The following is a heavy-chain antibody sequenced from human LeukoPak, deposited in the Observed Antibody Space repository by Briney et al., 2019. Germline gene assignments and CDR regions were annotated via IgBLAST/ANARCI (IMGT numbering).Heavy chain of an antibody. D-gene: IGHD3-9*01. CDR2: ISSSGSTI. CDR1: GFTFSDYY. CDR3: ARDAGSDDMTYYFDY. V-gene: IGHV3-11*01. J-gene: IGHJ4*02. Sequence: GGSLRLSCAASGFTFSDYYMSWIRQAPGKGLEWVSYISSSGSTIYYADSVKGRFTISRDNAKNSLYLQMNSLRAEDTAVYYCARDAGSDDMTYYFDYWGQGTLVTVSS.